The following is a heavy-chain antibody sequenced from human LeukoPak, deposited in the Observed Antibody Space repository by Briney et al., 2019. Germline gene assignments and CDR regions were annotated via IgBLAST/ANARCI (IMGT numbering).Heavy chain of an antibody. V-gene: IGHV3-23*01. CDR1: GFTFDDYA. CDR2: ISGSGGST. J-gene: IGHJ1*01. Sequence: GGSLRLSCAASGFTFDDYAMHWVRQAPGKGLEWVSAISGSGGSTYYADSVKGRFTISRDNSKNTLYLQMNSLRAEDTAVYYCARSITMIVVVITTGEFQHWGQGTLVTVSS. D-gene: IGHD3-22*01. CDR3: ARSITMIVVVITTGEFQH.